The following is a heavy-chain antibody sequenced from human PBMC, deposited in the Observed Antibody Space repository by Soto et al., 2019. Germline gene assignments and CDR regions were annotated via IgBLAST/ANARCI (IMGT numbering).Heavy chain of an antibody. CDR2: INPSGGST. CDR3: ARVGQLRCTEY. Sequence: ASVKVSCKASGYTFNSYGINLVRQAPGQGLEWVGIINPSGGSTSYAQKFQGRVTMTRDTSTSTVYMELSSLRSEDTAVYYCARVGQLRCTEYWGQGTLVTVSS. V-gene: IGHV1-46*02. D-gene: IGHD4-17*01. CDR1: GYTFNSYG. J-gene: IGHJ4*02.